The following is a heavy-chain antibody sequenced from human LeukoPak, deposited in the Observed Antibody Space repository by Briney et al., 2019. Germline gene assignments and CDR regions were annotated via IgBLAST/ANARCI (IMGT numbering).Heavy chain of an antibody. V-gene: IGHV3-15*01. Sequence: GGSLTLSCAASGFTFSNAWMSWVRQAPGKGLEWVGRIKSKTDGGTTDYAAPVKGRFTISRDDSKNTLYLQMNSLKTEDTAVYYCTTDSTTYYYDSSGYYYQVWGQGTLVTVSS. CDR2: IKSKTDGGTT. CDR3: TTDSTTYYYDSSGYYYQV. CDR1: GFTFSNAW. D-gene: IGHD3-22*01. J-gene: IGHJ4*02.